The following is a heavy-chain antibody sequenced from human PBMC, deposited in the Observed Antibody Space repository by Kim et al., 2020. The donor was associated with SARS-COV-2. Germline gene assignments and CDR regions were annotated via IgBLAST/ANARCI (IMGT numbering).Heavy chain of an antibody. Sequence: ASVKVSCKASGYTFTNYDINWVRQAIGQGLEWMGWMNPNSGNTGYAQKFRGRVTMTRDTSINTAYMELSSLRSEDTAVYYCARRCEYYDSSAYGYWGQGTPVTVSS. CDR3: ARRCEYYDSSAYGY. V-gene: IGHV1-8*01. J-gene: IGHJ4*02. CDR2: MNPNSGNT. CDR1: GYTFTNYD. D-gene: IGHD3-22*01.